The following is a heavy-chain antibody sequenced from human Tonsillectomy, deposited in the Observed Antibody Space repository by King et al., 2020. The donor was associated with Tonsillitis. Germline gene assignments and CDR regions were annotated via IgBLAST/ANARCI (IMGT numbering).Heavy chain of an antibody. J-gene: IGHJ4*02. CDR2: IYPDDSDT. CDR3: ARHPAREQRGRWYVAYYFDN. CDR1: GYSFTSYW. Sequence: QLVQSGPEVKKPGESLKISCKASGYSFTSYWIGWVRQMPGKGLEWMGIIYPDDSDTRYSPSFQGQVTISADKSIKTAYLQWNTLKASDTATYYCARHPAREQRGRWYVAYYFDNWGQGTLVTVSS. V-gene: IGHV5-51*01. D-gene: IGHD6-13*01.